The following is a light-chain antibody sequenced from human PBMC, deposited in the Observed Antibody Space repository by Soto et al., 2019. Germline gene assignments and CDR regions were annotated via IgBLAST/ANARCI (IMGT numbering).Light chain of an antibody. CDR3: QHYNNWPWT. J-gene: IGKJ1*01. Sequence: EIVMTQSPGTLSVSPGERATLSCRASQSVSRNLAWYQQKAGQATRLLIYGASTRATGFPARFSGRGSGKDFTLTISSLQSEDFAVYYCQHYNNWPWTFGQGTKVEIK. V-gene: IGKV3-15*01. CDR1: QSVSRN. CDR2: GAS.